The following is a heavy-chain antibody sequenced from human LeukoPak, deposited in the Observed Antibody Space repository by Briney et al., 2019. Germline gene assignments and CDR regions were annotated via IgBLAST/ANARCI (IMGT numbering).Heavy chain of an antibody. Sequence: GGSLRLSCAVSGFTFSSYEMNWVRQAPGKGREWGSYISSSGSTIYYADSVKGRFTISRDNVKNSLYLQMNSLRAEDTAVYYCARDRQYWEPLDYWGQGTLVTVSS. J-gene: IGHJ4*02. D-gene: IGHD1-26*01. CDR1: GFTFSSYE. CDR2: ISSSGSTI. V-gene: IGHV3-48*03. CDR3: ARDRQYWEPLDY.